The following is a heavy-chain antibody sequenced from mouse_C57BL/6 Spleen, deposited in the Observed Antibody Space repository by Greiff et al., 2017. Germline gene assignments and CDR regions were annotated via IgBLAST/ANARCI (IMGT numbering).Heavy chain of an antibody. CDR3: ARGYSNSWYFDV. Sequence: QVQLQQPGAELVRPGSSVKLSCKASGYTFTSYWMHWVKQRPIQGLEWIGNIDPSDSETHYNQKFKDKATLTVDQSSSTAYMQLSSLTSEDSAVYYCARGYSNSWYFDVWGTGTTVTVSS. CDR2: IDPSDSET. V-gene: IGHV1-52*01. D-gene: IGHD2-5*01. J-gene: IGHJ1*03. CDR1: GYTFTSYW.